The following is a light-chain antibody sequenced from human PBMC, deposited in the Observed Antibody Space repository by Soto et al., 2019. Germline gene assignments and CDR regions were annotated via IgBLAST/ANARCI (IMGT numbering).Light chain of an antibody. CDR1: QSVSSY. CDR3: QQYGSSPWT. J-gene: IGKJ1*01. CDR2: GAS. V-gene: IGKV3-20*01. Sequence: EVLLTQSPSTLSSSPGERATLSCRASQSVSSYLAWYQQKPGQAPRLLIYGASSRATGIPARFSGSGSGTDFTLTISRLEPEDFAVYYCQQYGSSPWTFGEGTKVDIK.